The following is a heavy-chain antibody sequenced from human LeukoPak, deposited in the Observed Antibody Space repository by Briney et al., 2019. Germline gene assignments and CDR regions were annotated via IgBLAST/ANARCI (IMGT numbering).Heavy chain of an antibody. J-gene: IGHJ5*02. V-gene: IGHV4-4*07. CDR2: IYAGGST. CDR1: GGSISSYY. Sequence: PSETLSLTCTVSGGSISSYYWSWIRQSAGKGLEWIGRIYAGGSTNYNPPLKSRVTMSVDTSKNQFSLKLSSVTAADTAVYYCARGDRAVAGAWGWFDPWGQGTLVTVSS. D-gene: IGHD6-19*01. CDR3: ARGDRAVAGAWGWFDP.